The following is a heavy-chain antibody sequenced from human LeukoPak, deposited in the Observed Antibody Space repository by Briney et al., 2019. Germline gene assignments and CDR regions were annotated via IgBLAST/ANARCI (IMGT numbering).Heavy chain of an antibody. CDR3: ARLYYDSSGYYYDY. CDR2: IYYSGST. J-gene: IGHJ4*02. V-gene: IGHV4-59*08. CDR1: AGSISSYY. D-gene: IGHD3-22*01. Sequence: PSETLSLTCTVSAGSISSYYWSWIRQPPGKGLEWIGYIYYSGSTNYNPSLKSRVTISVDTSKNQFSLKLSSVTAADTAVYYCARLYYDSSGYYYDYWGQGTLVTVSS.